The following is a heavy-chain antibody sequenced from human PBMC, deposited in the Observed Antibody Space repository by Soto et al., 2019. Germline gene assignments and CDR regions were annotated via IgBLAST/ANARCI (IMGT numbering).Heavy chain of an antibody. Sequence: HPGGSLRLSCAASGFTFSTYGMNWVRQAPGKGLEWVAVISHDGSQKYYADSVKGRFTISRDNSKNTLYLEMNSLRAEDTAVYYCAKDLRDGFDTWGQGTLVTVSS. J-gene: IGHJ3*02. CDR2: ISHDGSQK. CDR1: GFTFSTYG. CDR3: AKDLRDGFDT. V-gene: IGHV3-30*18.